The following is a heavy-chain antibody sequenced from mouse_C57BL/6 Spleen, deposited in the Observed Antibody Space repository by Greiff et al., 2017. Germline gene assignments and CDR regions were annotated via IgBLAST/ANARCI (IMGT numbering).Heavy chain of an antibody. CDR3: ARRGDERGAMDY. CDR2: IYPGDGDT. J-gene: IGHJ4*01. D-gene: IGHD3-3*01. V-gene: IGHV1-82*01. CDR1: GYAFSSSW. Sequence: VQLQQSGPELVKPGASVKISCKASGYAFSSSWMNWVKQRPGKGLEWIGRIYPGDGDTNYNGKFKGKATLTADKSSSTAYMQLSSLTSEDSAVYFGARRGDERGAMDYWGQGTSVTVSS.